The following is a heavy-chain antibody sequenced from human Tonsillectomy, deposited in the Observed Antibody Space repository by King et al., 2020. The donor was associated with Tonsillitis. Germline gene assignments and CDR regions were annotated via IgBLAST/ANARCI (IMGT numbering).Heavy chain of an antibody. CDR1: GGSISSSSYY. J-gene: IGHJ5*02. CDR3: ARPETPGIAAAGRFDP. CDR2: IYYSGST. V-gene: IGHV4-39*01. D-gene: IGHD6-13*01. Sequence: QLQESGPGLVKPSETLSLTCTVSGGSISSSSYYWGWIRQPPGKGLEWIGSIYYSGSTYYNPSLKSRVTISVDTSKNQFSLKLSSVTAADTAVYYCARPETPGIAAAGRFDPWGQGTLVTVSS.